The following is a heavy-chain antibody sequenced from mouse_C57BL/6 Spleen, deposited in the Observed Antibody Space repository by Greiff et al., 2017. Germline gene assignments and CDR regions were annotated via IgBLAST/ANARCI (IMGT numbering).Heavy chain of an antibody. J-gene: IGHJ4*01. CDR2: IYPRSGNT. CDR1: GYTFTSYG. Sequence: VQVVESGAELARPGASVKLSCKASGYTFTSYGISWVKQRTGQGLEWIGEIYPRSGNTYYNEKFKGKATLTADKSSSTAYMELRSLTSEDSAVYFCAIYYYGSLNYAMDYWGQGTSVTVSS. V-gene: IGHV1-81*01. CDR3: AIYYYGSLNYAMDY. D-gene: IGHD1-1*01.